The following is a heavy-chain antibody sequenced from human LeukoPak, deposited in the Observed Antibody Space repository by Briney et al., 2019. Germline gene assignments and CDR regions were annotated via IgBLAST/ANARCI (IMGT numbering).Heavy chain of an antibody. CDR1: GYTFTSYG. V-gene: IGHV1-18*01. Sequence: ASVTVSCKASGYTFTSYGISWVRQAPGQGLEWMGWISAYNGNTNYAQKLQGRVTMTTDTSTSTAYMELRSLRSDDTAVYYCARDRYYDSSGYVPLGYWGQGTLVTVSS. J-gene: IGHJ4*02. CDR3: ARDRYYDSSGYVPLGY. CDR2: ISAYNGNT. D-gene: IGHD3-22*01.